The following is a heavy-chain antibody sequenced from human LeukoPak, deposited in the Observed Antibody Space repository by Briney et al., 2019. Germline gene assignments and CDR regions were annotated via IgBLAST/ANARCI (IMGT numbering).Heavy chain of an antibody. CDR2: IYYSGST. J-gene: IGHJ4*02. Sequence: SETLSLTCTVSGGSISSSSYYWGWIRQPPGKGLEWIGSIYYSGSTYYNPSLKSRVTISVVTSKNQFSLRLNSVTAADTAVYYCARDSAEYRSSWYYFDSWGQGTLVTVSS. CDR1: GGSISSSSYY. D-gene: IGHD6-13*01. CDR3: ARDSAEYRSSWYYFDS. V-gene: IGHV4-39*07.